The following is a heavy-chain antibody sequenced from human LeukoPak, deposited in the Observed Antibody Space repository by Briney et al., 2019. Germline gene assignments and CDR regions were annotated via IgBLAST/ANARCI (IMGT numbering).Heavy chain of an antibody. J-gene: IGHJ4*02. V-gene: IGHV3-23*01. D-gene: IGHD6-13*01. CDR1: GLTFSRFA. CDR2: FSGSGGST. Sequence: GGSLRLSCAPSGLTFSRFAMIGAPSAPGKALEGVADFSGSGGSTYYADSVKGRFTISRDNSKNMLYLQMNSLRAEDTAVYYCAKVSPYSSSWSFDYWGQGTLVTVSS. CDR3: AKVSPYSSSWSFDY.